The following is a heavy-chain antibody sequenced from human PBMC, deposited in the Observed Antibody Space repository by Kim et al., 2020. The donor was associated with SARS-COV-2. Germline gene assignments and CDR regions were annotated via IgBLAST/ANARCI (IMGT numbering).Heavy chain of an antibody. V-gene: IGHV3-30*18. CDR1: GFTFSSYG. D-gene: IGHD3-3*01. CDR3: AEAPNTIFEVGY. CDR2: ISYDGSNK. Sequence: GGSLRLSCAASGFTFSSYGMHWVRQAPGKGLEWVASISYDGSNKYYADSVKGRFTISRDSSKNTLYLQMNSLGAEDTAVYYCAEAPNTIFEVGYWGQGTLVTVSS. J-gene: IGHJ4*02.